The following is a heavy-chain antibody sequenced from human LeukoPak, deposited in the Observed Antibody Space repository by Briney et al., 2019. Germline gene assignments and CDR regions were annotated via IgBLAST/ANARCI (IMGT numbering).Heavy chain of an antibody. J-gene: IGHJ6*03. CDR2: INHSGST. Sequence: KSSETLPLTCAVYGRSFSGYYWSWIRQPPGKGLEWIGEINHSGSTNCNPSLKSRVTISVDTPKDQFSLKLSSVTAADTAVYYCARDRRARAYYYDSSLPQALIYYYYYYMDVWGKGTTVTVSS. CDR1: GRSFSGYY. D-gene: IGHD3-22*01. CDR3: ARDRRARAYYYDSSLPQALIYYYYYYMDV. V-gene: IGHV4-34*01.